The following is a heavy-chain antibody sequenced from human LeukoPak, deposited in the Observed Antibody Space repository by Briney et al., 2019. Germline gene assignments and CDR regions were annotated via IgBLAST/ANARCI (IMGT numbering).Heavy chain of an antibody. CDR1: GGSISSFY. V-gene: IGHV4-59*01. Sequence: SETLSLTCTVSGGSISSFYWSWIRQPPGQGLEWIGYIYYSGSTNYNPSLKSRVTISVDTSKNQFSLKLSSVTAADTAVYYCARTANSSGWYVWWFDPWGQGTLVTVSS. J-gene: IGHJ5*02. CDR3: ARTANSSGWYVWWFDP. CDR2: IYYSGST. D-gene: IGHD6-19*01.